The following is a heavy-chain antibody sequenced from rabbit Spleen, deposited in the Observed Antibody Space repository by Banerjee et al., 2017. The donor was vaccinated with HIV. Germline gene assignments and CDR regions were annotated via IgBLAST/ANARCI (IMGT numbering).Heavy chain of an antibody. CDR3: ARDAGTGDYIDVYFSL. J-gene: IGHJ4*01. D-gene: IGHD8-1*01. CDR2: IYTGNGKA. CDR1: GFDFSSSYD. Sequence: QSLEESGGDLVKPGASLTLTCTASGFDFSSSYDMCWVRQAPGKGLEWIGCIYTGNGKAYYASWAKGRFTISKSSSTTVTLQMTSLTVADTATYFCARDAGTGDYIDVYFSLWGPGTLVT. V-gene: IGHV1S40*01.